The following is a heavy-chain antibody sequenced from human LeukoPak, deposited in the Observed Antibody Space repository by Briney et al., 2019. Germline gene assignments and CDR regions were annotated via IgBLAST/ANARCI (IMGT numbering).Heavy chain of an antibody. D-gene: IGHD1-26*01. CDR3: SRESGAFSPFGY. Sequence: SGTLSLTCGVSGGSISSTNRWSWVRQPPGQGLEWIGEISLSGVTNYNPSLKSRVTMSLDRSKNHLSLTLTSVTAADTAVYYCSRESGAFSPFGYWGQGTLVTVSS. V-gene: IGHV4-4*02. CDR1: GGSISSTNR. J-gene: IGHJ4*02. CDR2: ISLSGVT.